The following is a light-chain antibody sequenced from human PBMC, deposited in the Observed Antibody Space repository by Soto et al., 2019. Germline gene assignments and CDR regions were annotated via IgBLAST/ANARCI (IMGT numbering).Light chain of an antibody. CDR3: CSYEGSSNWL. J-gene: IGLJ3*02. CDR2: EVT. Sequence: QSVLTQPASVSGFPGQSITISCTGTDSDIGAYNYVSWYQHHPGKAPTLLIHEVTNRPSGVSRRFSGSKSGNTASLTISWLQADDEADYYCCSYEGSSNWLFGGGTKLTVL. CDR1: DSDIGAYNY. V-gene: IGLV2-14*01.